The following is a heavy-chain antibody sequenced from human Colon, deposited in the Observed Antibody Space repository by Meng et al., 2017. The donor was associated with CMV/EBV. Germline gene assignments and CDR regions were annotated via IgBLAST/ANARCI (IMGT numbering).Heavy chain of an antibody. Sequence: QLVESGGGGLQPWGSLRLSCGASGFSFSESVIEWLSQAPGKGLVEVSFIDTTYQYYADSVKGRLTISIDDSKRMVYLQMNNLKTEDTAMYFCSNGLLGVQGHWGQGTLVTVSS. J-gene: IGHJ4*02. CDR3: SNGLLGVQGH. CDR1: GFSFSESV. V-gene: IGHV3-30*02. CDR2: IDTTYQ. D-gene: IGHD3-3*01.